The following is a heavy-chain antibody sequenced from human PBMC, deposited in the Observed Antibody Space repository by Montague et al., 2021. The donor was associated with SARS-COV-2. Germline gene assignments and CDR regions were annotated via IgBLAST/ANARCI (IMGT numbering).Heavy chain of an antibody. V-gene: IGHV2-5*01. CDR1: GFSLDSRGVG. CDR2: IYWNDDK. Sequence: ALGKPTQTLTLTCTFSGFSLDSRGVGVGWIRQPPGKALECLALIYWNDDKRYSPSLRTRLTVTKDTSKNQVVLTMTDMDPVDAATYFCAHKNSGWPIAFATWGQGALVTVSS. CDR3: AHKNSGWPIAFAT. D-gene: IGHD6-19*01. J-gene: IGHJ5*02.